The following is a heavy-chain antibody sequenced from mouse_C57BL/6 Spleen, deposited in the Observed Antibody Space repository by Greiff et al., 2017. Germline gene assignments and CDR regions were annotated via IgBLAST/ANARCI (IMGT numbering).Heavy chain of an antibody. V-gene: IGHV1-52*01. CDR2: IDPSDSET. CDR1: GYTFTSYW. D-gene: IGHD1-1*01. CDR3: ARSGLYYDEGAWFAY. Sequence: QVHVKQPGAELVRPGSSVKLSCKASGYTFTSYWMHWVKQRPIQGLEWIGNIDPSDSETHYNQKFKDMATLTVDKSSSTAYMQLSSLTSEDSAVYYCARSGLYYDEGAWFAYWGQGTLVTVSA. J-gene: IGHJ3*01.